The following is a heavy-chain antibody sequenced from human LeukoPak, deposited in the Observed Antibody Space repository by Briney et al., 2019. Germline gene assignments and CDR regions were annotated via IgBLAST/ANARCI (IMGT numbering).Heavy chain of an antibody. CDR1: GYTFTSYY. J-gene: IGHJ4*02. Sequence: GASVKVSCKASGYTFTSYYMHWVRQAPGQGFEWMGIINPSGGSTSYAQKFQGRVTMTRDTSTSTVYMELSSLRSEDTAVYYCARDGSNWNDQGPFPFDYWGQGTLVTVSS. CDR3: ARDGSNWNDQGPFPFDY. CDR2: INPSGGST. V-gene: IGHV1-46*01. D-gene: IGHD1-20*01.